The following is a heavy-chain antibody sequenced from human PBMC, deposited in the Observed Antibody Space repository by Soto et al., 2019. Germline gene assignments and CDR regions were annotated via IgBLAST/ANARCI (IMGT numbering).Heavy chain of an antibody. CDR1: GFSLSSSGMC. Sequence: SGPTLVNPTQTLTLTCTFSGFSLSSSGMCASWIRQPPGKALEWLALIDWDDDKYYSTSLKTRLTISKDTSKNQVALTMTNMDPMDTATYYCARVPAAYYFYAMDVWGQGTTVTVSS. CDR3: ARVPAAYYFYAMDV. D-gene: IGHD2-2*01. J-gene: IGHJ6*02. V-gene: IGHV2-70*01. CDR2: IDWDDDK.